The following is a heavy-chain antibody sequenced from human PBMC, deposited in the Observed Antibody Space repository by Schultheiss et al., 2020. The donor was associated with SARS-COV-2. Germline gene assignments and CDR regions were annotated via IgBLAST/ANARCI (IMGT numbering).Heavy chain of an antibody. CDR2: IYYSGST. J-gene: IGHJ4*02. CDR1: GGSFSGYY. V-gene: IGHV4-34*01. D-gene: IGHD1-1*01. Sequence: SETLSLTCAVYGGSFSGYYWSWIRQPPGKGLEWIGYIYYSGSTYYNPSLKSRVTISVDTSKNQFSLKLSSVTAADTAIYYCAGAATYNLNVWGQGTLVTVSS. CDR3: AGAATYNLNV.